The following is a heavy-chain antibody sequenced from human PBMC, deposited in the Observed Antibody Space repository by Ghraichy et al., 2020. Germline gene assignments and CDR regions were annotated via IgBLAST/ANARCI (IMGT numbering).Heavy chain of an antibody. CDR1: GRSFSGYY. J-gene: IGHJ6*02. V-gene: IGHV4-34*01. Sequence: SETLSLTCAVYGRSFSGYYWSWIRQPPGKGLEWIGEINHSGSTNYNPSLKSRVTISVDTSKNQFSLKLSSVTAADTAVYYCARVTESSWYDFYYYYGMDVWGQGTTVTVSS. D-gene: IGHD6-13*01. CDR3: ARVTESSWYDFYYYYGMDV. CDR2: INHSGST.